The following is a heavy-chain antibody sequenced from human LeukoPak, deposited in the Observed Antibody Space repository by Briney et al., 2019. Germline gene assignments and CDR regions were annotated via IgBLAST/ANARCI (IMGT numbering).Heavy chain of an antibody. CDR1: GYTFTSYY. CDR2: INPSGGST. CDR3: ARGDIVVVPAAMLADY. D-gene: IGHD2-2*01. Sequence: ASVKVSCKASGYTFTSYYMHWVRQAPGQGLEWMGIINPSGGSTSYAQKFQGRVTMTRDTSTSTVYMELSSLRSEDTAVYYCARGDIVVVPAAMLADYWGQGTLVTVPS. J-gene: IGHJ4*02. V-gene: IGHV1-46*01.